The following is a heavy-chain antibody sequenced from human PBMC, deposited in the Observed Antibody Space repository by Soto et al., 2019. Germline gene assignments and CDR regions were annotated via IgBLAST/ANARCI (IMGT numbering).Heavy chain of an antibody. V-gene: IGHV5-51*01. CDR1: GYSFTSYW. CDR3: ARPRNTDNGYYWGMDV. D-gene: IGHD1-20*01. CDR2: IYPGDSDT. J-gene: IGHJ6*04. Sequence: GESLKISCKGSGYSFTSYWIGWVRQMPGKGLEWMGIIYPGDSDTRYSPSFQGQVTISADKSISTAYLQWSSLKASDTAMYYWARPRNTDNGYYWGMDVGGKGTTVTFPS.